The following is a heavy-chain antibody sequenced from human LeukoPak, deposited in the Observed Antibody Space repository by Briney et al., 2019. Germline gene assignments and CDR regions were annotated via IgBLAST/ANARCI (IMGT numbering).Heavy chain of an antibody. Sequence: ASVKVSCTASGYTFTGYYMHWVRQAPGQGLEWMGWVNPNSGGTNYAQKFQGWVTMTRDTSISTAYMELSRLRSDDTAVYYCARTRAIAVAGTMDVWGQGTTVTVSS. D-gene: IGHD6-19*01. CDR1: GYTFTGYY. CDR2: VNPNSGGT. CDR3: ARTRAIAVAGTMDV. J-gene: IGHJ6*02. V-gene: IGHV1-2*04.